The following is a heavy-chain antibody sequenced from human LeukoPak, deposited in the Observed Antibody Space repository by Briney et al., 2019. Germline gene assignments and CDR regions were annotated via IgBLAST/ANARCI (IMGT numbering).Heavy chain of an antibody. Sequence: SETLSLTCTVSGGSISSSSYYWGWIRQPPGKGLEWIGSIYYSGSTYYNPSLKSRVTISVDTSKNQFSLKLSSVTAADTAVYYCARGSLTNAFDIWGQGTMVTVSS. CDR1: GGSISSSSYY. CDR3: ARGSLTNAFDI. J-gene: IGHJ3*02. CDR2: IYYSGST. V-gene: IGHV4-39*07.